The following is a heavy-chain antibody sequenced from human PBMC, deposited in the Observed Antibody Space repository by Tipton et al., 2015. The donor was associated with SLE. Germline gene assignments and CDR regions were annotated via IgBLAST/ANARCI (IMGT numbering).Heavy chain of an antibody. J-gene: IGHJ4*02. CDR2: IRYDGTYK. V-gene: IGHV3-33*01. Sequence: RSLRLSCAASGFIFSDYGMHWVRQPPGKGLEWVSFIRYDGTYKWNADSVKGRFTISRDNAKNSLYLQMNSLRAEDTAVYYCARVRLGWGQGPLVTVSS. D-gene: IGHD6-6*01. CDR1: GFIFSDYG. CDR3: ARVRLG.